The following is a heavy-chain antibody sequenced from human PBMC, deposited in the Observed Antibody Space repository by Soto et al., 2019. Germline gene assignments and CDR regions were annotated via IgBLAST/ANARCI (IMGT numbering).Heavy chain of an antibody. Sequence: EVQLVESGGGLEQPGGSLRLSCAASGFICSSYSMNWVRQAPGKGLEWVSYISSSSNTIYYADSVNGRFTISRDNAKNALSLQMNSLRDEDTAVYYCARGVRCIAVAGTDYWGQGNMVTVSS. CDR3: ARGVRCIAVAGTDY. CDR1: GFICSSYS. D-gene: IGHD6-19*01. CDR2: ISSSSNTI. V-gene: IGHV3-48*02. J-gene: IGHJ4*02.